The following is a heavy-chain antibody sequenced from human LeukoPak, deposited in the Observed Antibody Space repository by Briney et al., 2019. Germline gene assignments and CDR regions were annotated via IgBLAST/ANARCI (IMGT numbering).Heavy chain of an antibody. CDR1: GFTFSTYG. CDR2: IWHDGSSK. D-gene: IGHD5-18*01. V-gene: IGHV3-33*01. CDR3: ARRERLGYSYGRGTLDI. Sequence: PGGSLRLSCAASGFTFSTYGVHWVRQAPGKGLEWVAVIWHDGSSKYYADSVKGRFLLSRDNSLNTVYLQMNSLRAEDTAVYYCARRERLGYSYGRGTLDIWGQGTMVTVSS. J-gene: IGHJ3*02.